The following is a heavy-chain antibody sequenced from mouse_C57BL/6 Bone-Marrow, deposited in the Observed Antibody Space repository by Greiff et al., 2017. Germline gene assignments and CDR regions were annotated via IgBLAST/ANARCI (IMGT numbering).Heavy chain of an antibody. CDR1: GFSLTSYG. Sequence: VQLQESGPGLVAPSQSLSITCTVSGFSLTSYGVDWVRQSPGKGLEWLGVIWGVGSTTYNSALKSSLSICKDNSTCQAFLKMNSLQTDDTAMYYCAGSPRGGSGVFAYWGQGTLVTVSA. CDR2: IWGVGST. CDR3: AGSPRGGSGVFAY. D-gene: IGHD3-2*02. V-gene: IGHV2-6*01. J-gene: IGHJ3*01.